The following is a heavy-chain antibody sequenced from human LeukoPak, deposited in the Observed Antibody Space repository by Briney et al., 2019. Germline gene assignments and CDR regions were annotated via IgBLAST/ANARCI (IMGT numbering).Heavy chain of an antibody. Sequence: ASVKVSCKVSGYTLTELSMHWVRQAPGKGLEWMGGFDPEDGETIYAQKFQGRVTMTEDTSTDTAYMELSSLRSEDTAVYYCATSIFSGSYPYYFDYWGRGTLVTVSS. CDR2: FDPEDGET. D-gene: IGHD1-26*01. CDR1: GYTLTELS. J-gene: IGHJ4*02. CDR3: ATSIFSGSYPYYFDY. V-gene: IGHV1-24*01.